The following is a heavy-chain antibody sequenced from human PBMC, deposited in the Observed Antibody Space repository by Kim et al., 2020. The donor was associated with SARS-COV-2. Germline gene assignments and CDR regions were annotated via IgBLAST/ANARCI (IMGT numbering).Heavy chain of an antibody. CDR2: IWYDGSNE. Sequence: GGSLRLSCAASGFTFSTYGMHWVRQAPGKAPEWVAVIWYDGSNEEYADSVKGRFTISRDNSMNTLYLQMDSLRAEDTAMYFCARKGSTSQYYGMDVWGQGTTVTVTS. CDR3: ARKGSTSQYYGMDV. CDR1: GFTFSTYG. V-gene: IGHV3-33*03. J-gene: IGHJ6*02.